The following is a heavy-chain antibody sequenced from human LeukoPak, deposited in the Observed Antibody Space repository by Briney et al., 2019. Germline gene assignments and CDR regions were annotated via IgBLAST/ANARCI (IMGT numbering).Heavy chain of an antibody. CDR1: GYTFTSYA. V-gene: IGHV7-4-1*02. J-gene: IGHJ6*03. CDR3: ARGTWFGEMHFYYYYMDV. Sequence: ASVKVSCKASGYTFTSYAMNWVRQAPGQGLEWMGWINTNTGNPTYAQGFTGRFVFSLDTSVSTAYLQISSLKAEDTAVYYCARGTWFGEMHFYYYYMDVWGKGTTVTISS. D-gene: IGHD3-10*01. CDR2: INTNTGNP.